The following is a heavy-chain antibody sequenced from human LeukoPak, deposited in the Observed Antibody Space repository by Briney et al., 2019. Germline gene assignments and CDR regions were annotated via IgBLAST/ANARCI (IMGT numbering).Heavy chain of an antibody. CDR2: INHSGST. J-gene: IGHJ4*02. D-gene: IGHD1-26*01. Sequence: PSETLSLTCAVYGGSFSGYYWSWIRQPPGKGLEWIGEINHSGSTNYNPSLKSRVTISVDTSKNQFSLKLSSVTAADTAVYYCASPSGSYLLGFDYWGQGTLGTVSS. CDR3: ASPSGSYLLGFDY. CDR1: GGSFSGYY. V-gene: IGHV4-34*01.